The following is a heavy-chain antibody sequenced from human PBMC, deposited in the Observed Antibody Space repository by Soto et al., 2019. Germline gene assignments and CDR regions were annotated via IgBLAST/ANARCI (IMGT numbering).Heavy chain of an antibody. CDR2: ISYDGSNK. CDR3: ASMSLYDFWSGYYTKDIDY. J-gene: IGHJ4*02. D-gene: IGHD3-3*01. Sequence: PGGSLRLSCAASGFTFSSYAMHWVRQAPGKGLEWVAVISYDGSNKYYADSVKGRFTISRDNSKNTLYLQMNSLRAEDTAVYYCASMSLYDFWSGYYTKDIDYWGQGTLVTVS. V-gene: IGHV3-30-3*01. CDR1: GFTFSSYA.